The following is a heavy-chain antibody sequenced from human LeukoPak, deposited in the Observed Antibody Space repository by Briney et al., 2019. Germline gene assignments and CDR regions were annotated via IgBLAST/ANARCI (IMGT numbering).Heavy chain of an antibody. Sequence: GASVKVSCKASGYTFTEYYMHWVRQAPGQGLEWMGWINPNSGGANYAEKFQGRVTMTRDTSISTAYMELSRLRYDDTALYYCARGQSLNDYWGQGTLVTVPS. V-gene: IGHV1-2*02. CDR3: ARGQSLNDY. CDR1: GYTFTEYY. CDR2: INPNSGGA. J-gene: IGHJ4*02.